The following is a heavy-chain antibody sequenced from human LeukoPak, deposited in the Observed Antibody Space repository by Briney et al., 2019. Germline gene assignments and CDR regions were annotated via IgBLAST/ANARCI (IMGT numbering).Heavy chain of an antibody. CDR1: GYSFTSYW. D-gene: IGHD6-19*01. J-gene: IGHJ4*02. CDR2: IFPGDSDT. CDR3: ARLPGRSGWFDY. V-gene: IGHV5-51*01. Sequence: GESLKISCKGSGYSFTSYWIGWVGQMPGKGLEWMGIIFPGDSDTKYSPSFQGQVTISADKSISTAYLQWSRLKASDTAMYYCARLPGRSGWFDYWGQGTLVTVSS.